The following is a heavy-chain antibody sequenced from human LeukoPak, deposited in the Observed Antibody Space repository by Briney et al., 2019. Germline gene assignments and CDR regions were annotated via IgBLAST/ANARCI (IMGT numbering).Heavy chain of an antibody. CDR3: AKHKESWNSCFDY. J-gene: IGHJ4*02. D-gene: IGHD1-7*01. Sequence: TGGSLRLSCAASGFTFSSYAMSWVRQAPGKGLEWVSAISGSGASTYYADPVKGRFTISRDNSKNTLYLQMNSLRAEDTAVYYCAKHKESWNSCFDYWGQGTLVTVSS. V-gene: IGHV3-23*01. CDR1: GFTFSSYA. CDR2: ISGSGAST.